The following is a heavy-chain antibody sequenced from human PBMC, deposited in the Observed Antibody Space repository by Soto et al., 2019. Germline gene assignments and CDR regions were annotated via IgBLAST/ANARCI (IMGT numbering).Heavy chain of an antibody. CDR3: AKASRHSSSGWFMDV. J-gene: IGHJ6*02. Sequence: QVQLVESGGGVVQPGRSLRLSCAASGFTFSSYGMHWVRQAPGKGLEWVAVISYDGSNKYYADSVKGRFTISRDNSKNTLDLQMNSLRVEDTAVYYCAKASRHSSSGWFMDVWGQGTTVTVSS. CDR2: ISYDGSNK. D-gene: IGHD6-19*01. V-gene: IGHV3-30*18. CDR1: GFTFSSYG.